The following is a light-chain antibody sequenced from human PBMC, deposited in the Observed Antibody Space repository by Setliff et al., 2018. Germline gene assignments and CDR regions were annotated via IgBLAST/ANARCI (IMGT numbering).Light chain of an antibody. J-gene: IGLJ1*01. CDR2: EVT. CDR1: SGDVFGYNY. CDR3: SSNIGSNNFDV. V-gene: IGLV2-8*01. Sequence: QSALTQPPSASGSPGQSVTISCTGTSGDVFGYNYVSWYQQHPGKAPKLMIYEVTKRPSGVPDRFSGSKSGNTASLTVSGLQAEDEADYYCSSNIGSNNFDVFGTGTKV.